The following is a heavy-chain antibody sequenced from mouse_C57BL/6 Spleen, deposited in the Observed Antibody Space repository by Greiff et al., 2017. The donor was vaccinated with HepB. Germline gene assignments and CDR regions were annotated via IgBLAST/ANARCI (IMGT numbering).Heavy chain of an antibody. J-gene: IGHJ1*03. V-gene: IGHV2-6-1*01. CDR2: ICSDGST. D-gene: IGHD1-1*01. CDR3: ARHDYGSSYWYFDV. CDR1: GFSLTSYG. Sequence: VKLMESGPGLVAPSQSLSITCTVSGFSLTSYGVHWVRQPPGKGLEWLVVICSDGSTTYNSALKSRLSISKDNSKSQVILKMNSLQTDDTAMYYCARHDYGSSYWYFDVWGTGTTVTVSS.